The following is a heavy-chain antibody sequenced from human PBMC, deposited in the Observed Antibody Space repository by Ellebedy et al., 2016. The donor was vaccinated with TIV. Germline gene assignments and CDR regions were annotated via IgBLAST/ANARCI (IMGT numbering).Heavy chain of an antibody. Sequence: MPSETLSLTCAVSGGSLSGYSWTWLRQSPGKGLEWIGEINHGGFTFYKSSLNSRVTISIDTSKKQFSLRLNSVTAADTAVYYCARGTLGNCSGGNCAGAFDYWGQGTLVTVSS. V-gene: IGHV4-34*01. CDR1: GGSLSGYS. J-gene: IGHJ4*02. CDR2: INHGGFT. D-gene: IGHD2-15*01. CDR3: ARGTLGNCSGGNCAGAFDY.